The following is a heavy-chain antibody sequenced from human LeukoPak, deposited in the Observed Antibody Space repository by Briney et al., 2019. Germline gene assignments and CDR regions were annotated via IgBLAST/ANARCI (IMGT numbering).Heavy chain of an antibody. CDR1: GFTFSNYW. CDR2: IKQDGSDK. V-gene: IGHV3-7*01. CDR3: ARLSTAVADNDN. Sequence: GGSLRLSCVASGFTFSNYWMSWVRQAPGKGLEWVANIKQDGSDKYYVDSVKGRFTISRDNAKNSLYLQMNSLRAEDTAVYYCARLSTAVADNDNWGQGTLVTVSS. D-gene: IGHD6-13*01. J-gene: IGHJ4*02.